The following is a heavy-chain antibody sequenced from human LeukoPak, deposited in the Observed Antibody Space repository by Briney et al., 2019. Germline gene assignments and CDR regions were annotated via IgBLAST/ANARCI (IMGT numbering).Heavy chain of an antibody. CDR1: GFTVSSNY. CDR2: IYNDGST. CDR3: ARGPKQQLVVT. Sequence: TGGSLRLSCAASGFTVSSNYMNWVRQAPGKGLEWVSVIYNDGSTYYADSVKGRFTISRDNSKNTLYLQMNSLRVEDTAVYYCARGPKQQLVVTWGQGTLVTVSS. D-gene: IGHD6-13*01. V-gene: IGHV3-53*01. J-gene: IGHJ5*02.